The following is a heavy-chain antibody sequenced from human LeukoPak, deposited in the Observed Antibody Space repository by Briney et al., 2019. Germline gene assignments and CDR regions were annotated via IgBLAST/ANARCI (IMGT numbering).Heavy chain of an antibody. CDR2: INPNSGGT. Sequence: ASVKVSYKASGYTFTGYYMHWVRQAPGQGLEWMGWINPNSGGTNYAQKFQGRVTMTRDTSISTAYMELSRLRSDDTAVYYCARVDYNYYGMDVWGQGTTATVSS. V-gene: IGHV1-2*02. J-gene: IGHJ6*02. CDR1: GYTFTGYY. CDR3: ARVDYNYYGMDV.